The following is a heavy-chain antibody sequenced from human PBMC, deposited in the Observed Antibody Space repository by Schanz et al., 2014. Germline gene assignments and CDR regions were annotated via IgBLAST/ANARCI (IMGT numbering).Heavy chain of an antibody. D-gene: IGHD4-17*01. V-gene: IGHV4-4*07. CDR1: GASISSYY. CDR2: IYISGKN. Sequence: QVLLHESGPGLVRSSETLSLTCIVSGASISSYYWSWIRQPAGKGLEWIGRIYISGKNNYNPSLKSRVSMSIDTSNNHFSLNLTSVTAADTAVYFCAGTTVTSDFNWFDPWGQGILVTVSS. CDR3: AGTTVTSDFNWFDP. J-gene: IGHJ5*02.